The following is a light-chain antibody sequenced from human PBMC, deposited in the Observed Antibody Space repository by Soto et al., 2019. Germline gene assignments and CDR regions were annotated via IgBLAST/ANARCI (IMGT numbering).Light chain of an antibody. CDR1: QSISSY. CDR3: QQSYSTPPM. V-gene: IGKV1-39*01. CDR2: AAS. Sequence: DIQMTQSPSSLSASVGDRVTITCRASQSISSYLNWYQQKPGKAPKLLIYAASSLQSGVPSRFSDSGSGTDFTLTISSLQPEDFATYYCQQSYSTPPMFGQGTKGEMK. J-gene: IGKJ1*01.